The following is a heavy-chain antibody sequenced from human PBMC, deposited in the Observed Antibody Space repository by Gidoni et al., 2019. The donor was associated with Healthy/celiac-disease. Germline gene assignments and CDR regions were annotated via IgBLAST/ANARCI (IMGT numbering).Heavy chain of an antibody. V-gene: IGHV4-61*02. Sequence: QVQLQESGPGLVKPSQTLSLTCTVSGGSISSGSYYWSWIRQPAGKGLEWIGRIYTSGSTNYNPSLKSRVTISVDTSKNQFSLKLSSVTAADTAVYYCAVGGWYDSSGPWGQGTLVTVSS. CDR2: IYTSGST. CDR1: GGSISSGSYY. D-gene: IGHD3-22*01. CDR3: AVGGWYDSSGP. J-gene: IGHJ5*02.